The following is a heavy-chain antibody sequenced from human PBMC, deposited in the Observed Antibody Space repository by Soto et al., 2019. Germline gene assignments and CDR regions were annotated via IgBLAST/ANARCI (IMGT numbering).Heavy chain of an antibody. J-gene: IGHJ6*02. CDR2: IYYTGST. CDR1: GGSARRGSHC. CDR3: ASVQYHRRTGSTYVPLEA. D-gene: IGHD3-9*01. Sequence: ENPSHTLSVSGGSARRGSHCWSWIRQTPRKGLEGIRYIYYTGSTNYTPSLKGRVTMSVDTSRDQVSLRLRSVTRADTAVYYCASVQYHRRTGSTYVPLEAWGPWSNVT. V-gene: IGHV4-61*01.